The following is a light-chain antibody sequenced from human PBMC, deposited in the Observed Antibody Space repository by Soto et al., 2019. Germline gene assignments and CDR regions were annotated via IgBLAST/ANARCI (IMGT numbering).Light chain of an antibody. CDR3: QQYNDWPTIT. Sequence: EIVMTQSPATLSVPRGDRATLSCRASKSVRTDLAWYQQKPGQAPRLLIYGGSIRAADVPARFSGSGSGTEFTLTISTLQSEDFAVYYCQQYNDWPTITFGQGTRLEIK. CDR2: GGS. V-gene: IGKV3-15*01. J-gene: IGKJ5*01. CDR1: KSVRTD.